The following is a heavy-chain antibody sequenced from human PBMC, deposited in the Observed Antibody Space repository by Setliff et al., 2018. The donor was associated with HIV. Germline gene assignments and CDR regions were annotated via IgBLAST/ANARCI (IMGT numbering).Heavy chain of an antibody. D-gene: IGHD2-2*01. CDR2: ISGSGGST. CDR1: GFTFSSYA. V-gene: IGHV3-23*01. Sequence: GGSLRLSCAASGFTFSSYATSWVRQAPGKGLEWVSAISGSGGSTYYADSVKGRFTISRDNSKNTLYLQMNSLRAEDTAVYYCAKDHLVVVPADNDWFDPWGQGTLVTVSS. J-gene: IGHJ5*02. CDR3: AKDHLVVVPADNDWFDP.